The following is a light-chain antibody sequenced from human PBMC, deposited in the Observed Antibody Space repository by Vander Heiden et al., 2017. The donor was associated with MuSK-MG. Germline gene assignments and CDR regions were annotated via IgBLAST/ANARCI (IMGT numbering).Light chain of an antibody. CDR3: QAWDSSTGVV. Sequence: SFELTQPPSVSVSPGPTASITCSGDKLGNKYVCWYQQKPGQSPVLVIYQDNKRPSGIPERFSGSNSGNTATLTISGTLPMDETDYYCQAWDSSTGVVFGGGTKLTV. CDR2: QDN. V-gene: IGLV3-1*01. CDR1: KLGNKY. J-gene: IGLJ2*01.